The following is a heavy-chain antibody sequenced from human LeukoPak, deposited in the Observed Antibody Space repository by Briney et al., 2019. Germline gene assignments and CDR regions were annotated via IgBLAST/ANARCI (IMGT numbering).Heavy chain of an antibody. J-gene: IGHJ4*02. CDR3: AGDYGASYRFDY. D-gene: IGHD3-16*01. CDR1: GPSVSSASYS. CDR2: IYHSGST. Sequence: TPSLSPTRAVSGPSVSSASYSWSCIRQPPGKGLEWTGYIYHSGSTTHNPSLKSGVTMSLDRSKNQVSLKLSSLTAADTAVYYCAGDYGASYRFDYWGQGTLVTVFS. V-gene: IGHV4-30-2*01.